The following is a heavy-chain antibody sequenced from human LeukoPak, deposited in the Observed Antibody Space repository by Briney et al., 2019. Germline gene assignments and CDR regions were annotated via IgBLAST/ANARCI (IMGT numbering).Heavy chain of an antibody. D-gene: IGHD5-18*01. V-gene: IGHV3-7*03. CDR3: AGRPTGYSSGYIH. CDR2: IKQDGSKK. CDR1: GFPFSSYW. J-gene: IGHJ4*02. Sequence: GGSLRLSCVASGFPFSSYWMTWVRQAPGKGLEWVANIKQDGSKKSYVDSVKGRFTISRDNSENIVYLQMNNLRVEDTAVYYCAGRPTGYSSGYIHWGQGTLVTVSS.